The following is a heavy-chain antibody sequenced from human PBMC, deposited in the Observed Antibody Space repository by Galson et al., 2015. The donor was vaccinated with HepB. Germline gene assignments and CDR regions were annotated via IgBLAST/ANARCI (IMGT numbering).Heavy chain of an antibody. V-gene: IGHV3-23*01. D-gene: IGHD1-26*01. CDR2: INGSGGST. J-gene: IGHJ3*02. Sequence: SLRLSCAASGFTFSSYAMSWVRQAPGQGLEWVSAINGSGGSTYYADSVQGRFTISRDNSKNTLYMQMNSLRSEDTAVYYCAKDKDGSFDDAFDIWGQGTMVAVSS. CDR3: AKDKDGSFDDAFDI. CDR1: GFTFSSYA.